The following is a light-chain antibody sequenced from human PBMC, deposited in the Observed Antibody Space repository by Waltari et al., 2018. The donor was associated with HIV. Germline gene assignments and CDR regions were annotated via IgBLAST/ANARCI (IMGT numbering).Light chain of an antibody. CDR2: DAS. Sequence: DIQMTQSRSSLCAYVGDRVTITCEASQDISKYVNWYQQKPGKAPKLLIYDASNLETGVPSRFSGSGSGTDFTFTISSLQTDDIATYYCQQYDTLLYPFRHGTKLEIK. CDR3: QQYDTLLYP. J-gene: IGKJ2*01. CDR1: QDISKY. V-gene: IGKV1-33*01.